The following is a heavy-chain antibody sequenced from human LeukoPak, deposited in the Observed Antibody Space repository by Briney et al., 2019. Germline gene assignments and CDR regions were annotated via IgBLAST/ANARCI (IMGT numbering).Heavy chain of an antibody. V-gene: IGHV1-69*04. CDR2: MIPILGIA. J-gene: IGHJ4*02. Sequence: ASVKVSCKASGGTFSSYAISWVRQAPGQGLEWMGRMIPILGIANYAQKFQGRVTITADKSTSTAYMELSSLRSEDTAVYYCARESEGYYYGFWGQGTLVTVSS. CDR1: GGTFSSYA. CDR3: ARESEGYYYGF. D-gene: IGHD3-10*01.